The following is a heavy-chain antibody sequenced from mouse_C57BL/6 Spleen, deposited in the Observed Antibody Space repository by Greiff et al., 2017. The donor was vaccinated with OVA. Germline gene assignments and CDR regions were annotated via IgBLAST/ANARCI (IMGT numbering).Heavy chain of an antibody. J-gene: IGHJ2*01. V-gene: IGHV3-6*01. Sequence: SGPGLVHPSQSLSLTCSFTGYSITRGYYWNWIRQFPGNKLDWMGYIRYDGSNNYNPSLNNRISITRDTSKNQFFLKLNSVTTEDTATYYCARERGTTVVANYFDYWGQGTTLTVSS. CDR2: IRYDGSN. CDR3: ARERGTTVVANYFDY. CDR1: GYSITRGYY. D-gene: IGHD1-1*01.